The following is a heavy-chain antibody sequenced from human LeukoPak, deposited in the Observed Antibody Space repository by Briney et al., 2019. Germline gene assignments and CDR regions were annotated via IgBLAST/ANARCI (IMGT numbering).Heavy chain of an antibody. CDR2: LTGSGNGA. J-gene: IGHJ4*02. D-gene: IGHD1-14*01. CDR3: AKAGAEPARYYFDS. CDR1: GFTFSTYG. V-gene: IGHV3-23*01. Sequence: PGGSLRLSCVASGFTFSTYGVSWVRQAPGKGLEWVSTLTGSGNGAYYTDSVKGRFTISRDNSKNTLYLQMNSLRAEDTAVYYCAKAGAEPARYYFDSWGQGTLVTVSS.